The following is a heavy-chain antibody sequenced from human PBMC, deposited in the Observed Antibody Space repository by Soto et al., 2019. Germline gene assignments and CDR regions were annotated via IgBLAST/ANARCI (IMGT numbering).Heavy chain of an antibody. CDR3: ARGGVVVSAHFDY. CDR1: GFTFSSYS. V-gene: IGHV3-21*01. D-gene: IGHD3-22*01. J-gene: IGHJ4*02. CDR2: ISSSSSYI. Sequence: EVQLVGSGGGLVKPGGSLRLSCAASGFTFSSYSMNWVRQAPGKGLEWVSSISSSSSYIYYADSVKGRFTISRDNAKNSVLLRRKSLGAEDTAVYCGARGGVVVSAHFDYWGQGTLVTVSS.